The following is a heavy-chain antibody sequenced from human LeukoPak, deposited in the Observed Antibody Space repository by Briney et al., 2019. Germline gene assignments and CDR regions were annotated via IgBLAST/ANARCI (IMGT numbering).Heavy chain of an antibody. V-gene: IGHV3-30*18. CDR3: AKVRWGSDNALDS. J-gene: IGHJ4*02. D-gene: IGHD3-16*01. CDR1: GFPFSDYG. CDR2: ISHDGSNK. Sequence: GTSLRLSWAASGFPFSDYGMYWVRQAPGKGLEWLAVISHDGSNKYYADSVKGRITISRDNSMNTLYLQMNSLRAEDTAVYYCAKVRWGSDNALDSWGQGTLVTGSS.